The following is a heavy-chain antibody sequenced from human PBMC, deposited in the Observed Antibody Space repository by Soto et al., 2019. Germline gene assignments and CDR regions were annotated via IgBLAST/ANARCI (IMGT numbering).Heavy chain of an antibody. Sequence: SETLSLTCTVSDGSISSSSYYWGWIRQPPGKGLEWIGSIYYSGSTYYNPSLKSRVTISVDTSKNQFSLKLSSVTAADTAVYYCAREMITMVRGVKTNNYGMDVWGQGTTVT. V-gene: IGHV4-39*02. CDR3: AREMITMVRGVKTNNYGMDV. CDR1: DGSISSSSYY. J-gene: IGHJ6*02. CDR2: IYYSGST. D-gene: IGHD3-10*01.